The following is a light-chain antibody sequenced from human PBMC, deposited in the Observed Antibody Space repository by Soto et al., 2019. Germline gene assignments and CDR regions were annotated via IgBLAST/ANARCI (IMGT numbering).Light chain of an antibody. J-gene: IGKJ5*01. Sequence: AIRMTQSPSSFSASTGDRVTITCRASQGISSYLAWYQQKPGKAPKLLIYAASTLQSGVPSRFSGSGSGTDFTLTISCLQSEDFATYYCLQYNFYPHTFGQGTRLEIK. CDR2: AAS. V-gene: IGKV1-8*01. CDR3: LQYNFYPHT. CDR1: QGISSY.